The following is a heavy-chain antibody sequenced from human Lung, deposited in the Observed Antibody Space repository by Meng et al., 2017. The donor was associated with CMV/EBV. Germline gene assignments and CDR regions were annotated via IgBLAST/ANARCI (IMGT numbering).Heavy chain of an antibody. CDR3: ARGKQDAWELLAY. J-gene: IGHJ4*02. D-gene: IGHD1-26*01. Sequence: VQLRESGPGLVKPSGTLSLTCGVSGGSISSNIRWTWVRQPPGKGLEWIGDIDDSGSTNYNPSLNSRISISLDKSKNHFSLKVNSVTAADTAVYYCARGKQDAWELLAYWGQGTLVTVSS. CDR2: IDDSGST. CDR1: GGSISSNIR. V-gene: IGHV4-4*02.